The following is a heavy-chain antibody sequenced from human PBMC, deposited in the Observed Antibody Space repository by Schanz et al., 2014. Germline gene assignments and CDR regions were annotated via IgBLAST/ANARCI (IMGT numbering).Heavy chain of an antibody. D-gene: IGHD3-10*01. V-gene: IGHV3-33*08. CDR1: GFTFSSYA. J-gene: IGHJ4*02. Sequence: VQLLESGGGLVQPGGSLRLSCAASGFTFSSYAMNWVRQAPGKGLEWVANIGYDGSEKYYVDSVKGRFTISRDNSKDTLYLHMSGLTPDDTAVYHCARSAIPIQGVRRDLWRQGTLVSVSS. CDR2: IGYDGSEK. CDR3: ARSAIPIQGVRRDL.